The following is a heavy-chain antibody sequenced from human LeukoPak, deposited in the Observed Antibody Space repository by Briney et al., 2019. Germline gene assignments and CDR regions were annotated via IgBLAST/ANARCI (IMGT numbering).Heavy chain of an antibody. Sequence: SETLSLTCTVSGGSISSYYWSRIRQPPGKGLEWIGYIYYSGSTNYNPSLKSRVTISVDTSKNQFSLKLSSVTAADTAVYYCARRGSNWGYYFDYWGQGTLVTVSS. CDR3: ARRGSNWGYYFDY. CDR2: IYYSGST. CDR1: GGSISSYY. J-gene: IGHJ4*02. V-gene: IGHV4-59*08. D-gene: IGHD7-27*01.